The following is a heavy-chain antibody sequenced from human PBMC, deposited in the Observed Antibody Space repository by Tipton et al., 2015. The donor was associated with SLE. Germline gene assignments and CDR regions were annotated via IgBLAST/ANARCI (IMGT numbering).Heavy chain of an antibody. CDR3: ARGHYYGSGSYYNRAFDI. CDR1: GFTFDDYA. V-gene: IGHV3-9*01. D-gene: IGHD3-10*01. CDR2: ISWNSGSI. Sequence: SLRLSCAASGFTFDDYAMHWVRQAPGKGLEWVSGISWNSGSIGYADSVKGRFTISRDNAKNSLYLQMNSLRAEDTALYYCARGHYYGSGSYYNRAFDIWGQGTMVTVSS. J-gene: IGHJ3*02.